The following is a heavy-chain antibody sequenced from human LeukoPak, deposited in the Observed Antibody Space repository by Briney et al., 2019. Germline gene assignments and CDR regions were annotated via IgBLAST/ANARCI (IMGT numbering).Heavy chain of an antibody. Sequence: PGGSLRLSCAASGFTVSSNYMSWVRQAPGKGLEWVSVIYSGGNTYYADSVKGRFTISRDNSKSTLYLQMNSLRAEDTAVYYCARDQGYTFGYGMDVWGKGTTVTVSS. D-gene: IGHD2-2*02. J-gene: IGHJ6*04. V-gene: IGHV3-53*01. CDR3: ARDQGYTFGYGMDV. CDR2: IYSGGNT. CDR1: GFTVSSNY.